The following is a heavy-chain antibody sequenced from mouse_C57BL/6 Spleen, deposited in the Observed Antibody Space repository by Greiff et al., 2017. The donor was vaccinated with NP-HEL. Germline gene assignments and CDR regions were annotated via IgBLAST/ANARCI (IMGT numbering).Heavy chain of an antibody. Sequence: EVLLVESGGGLVQPKGSLKLSCAASGFTFNTYAMHWVRQAPGKGLEWVARISSKSSNYATYYADSVKDRFTISRDDSQSMLYLQMNNLKTEDTAMYYCVREYYGSSFDYWGQGTTLTVSS. CDR3: VREYYGSSFDY. J-gene: IGHJ2*01. CDR1: GFTFNTYA. D-gene: IGHD1-1*01. V-gene: IGHV10-3*01. CDR2: ISSKSSNYAT.